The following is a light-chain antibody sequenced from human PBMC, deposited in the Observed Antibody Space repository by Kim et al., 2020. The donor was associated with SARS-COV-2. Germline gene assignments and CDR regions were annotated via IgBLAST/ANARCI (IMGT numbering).Light chain of an antibody. J-gene: IGKJ4*01. Sequence: EIVLTQSPATLSLSPGERATLSCRASQGISSYLALYQQKPGQAPRLLIYDASNRATGIPARFSGSGSGTDFTLTISSLEPEDFAVYYCQQRTSWPTVTFGGGTK. CDR1: QGISSY. CDR2: DAS. V-gene: IGKV3-11*01. CDR3: QQRTSWPTVT.